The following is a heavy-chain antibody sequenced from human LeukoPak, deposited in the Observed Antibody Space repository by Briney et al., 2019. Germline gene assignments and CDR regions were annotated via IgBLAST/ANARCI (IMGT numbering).Heavy chain of an antibody. CDR3: ARDNYYDSSGYYLYYYGMDV. Sequence: GGSLRLSCAASGFTFSSYSMNWVRQTPGKGLEWVSSISSSSSYRYYADSVKGRFTISRDNAKNSLYLQMNSLRAEDTAVYYCARDNYYDSSGYYLYYYGMDVWGQGTTVTVSS. V-gene: IGHV3-21*01. CDR2: ISSSSSYR. D-gene: IGHD3-22*01. CDR1: GFTFSSYS. J-gene: IGHJ6*02.